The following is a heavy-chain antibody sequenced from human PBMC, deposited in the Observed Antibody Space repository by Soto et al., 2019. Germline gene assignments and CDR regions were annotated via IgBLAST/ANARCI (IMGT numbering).Heavy chain of an antibody. Sequence: GASGKVSCKASGYSFTDYAIHWVRQAPGQRLEWMGWIDAGNGKTKYSQNFQGRVTITRDTSATIAYMDLSNLRSEDTAVFYCARGRWTKQTAAYYLVYWGQGTLLTVSS. CDR3: ARGRWTKQTAAYYLVY. J-gene: IGHJ4*02. CDR1: GYSFTDYA. D-gene: IGHD6-13*01. CDR2: IDAGNGKT. V-gene: IGHV1-3*01.